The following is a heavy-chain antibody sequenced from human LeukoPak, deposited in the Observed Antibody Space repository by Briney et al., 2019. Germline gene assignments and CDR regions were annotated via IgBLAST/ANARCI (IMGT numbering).Heavy chain of an antibody. J-gene: IGHJ4*02. CDR1: SGSISSGVYY. CDR2: IYYSGIT. D-gene: IGHD4-17*01. Sequence: PSETLSLTCPVSSGSISSGVYYWSWIRQLPGKGLEWIGYIYYSGITYYNPSLKTRVIISLDTSKNQFSLELTSVTAADTAVYYCARDLRGYGENDYWGQGTLVTVSS. CDR3: ARDLRGYGENDY. V-gene: IGHV4-31*03.